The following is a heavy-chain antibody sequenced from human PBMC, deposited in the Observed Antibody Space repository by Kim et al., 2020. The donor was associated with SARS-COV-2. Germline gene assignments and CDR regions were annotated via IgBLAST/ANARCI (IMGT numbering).Heavy chain of an antibody. J-gene: IGHJ4*02. CDR1: GYTFTSYA. V-gene: IGHV1-3*01. Sequence: ASVKVSCKASGYTFTSYAMHWVRQAPGQRLEWMGWINAGNGNTKYSQKFQGRVTITRDTSASTAYMELSSLRSEDTAVYYCARDPKPQYYYGSGTLDYWGQGTLVTVSS. CDR2: INAGNGNT. CDR3: ARDPKPQYYYGSGTLDY. D-gene: IGHD3-10*01.